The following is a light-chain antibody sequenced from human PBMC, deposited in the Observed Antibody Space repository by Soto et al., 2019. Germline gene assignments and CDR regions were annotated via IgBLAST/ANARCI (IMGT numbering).Light chain of an antibody. CDR2: GAS. CDR3: QQYNNWWT. CDR1: QSVSSS. J-gene: IGKJ1*01. Sequence: EVVMTQSPATLSMSPGERATLSCRASQSVSSSLAWYQQKPGQPPRLLIYGASTRATGIPARFSGSGSETEFTLTISSLQSEDFAVYYCQQYNNWWTFGQGTKVEIK. V-gene: IGKV3-15*01.